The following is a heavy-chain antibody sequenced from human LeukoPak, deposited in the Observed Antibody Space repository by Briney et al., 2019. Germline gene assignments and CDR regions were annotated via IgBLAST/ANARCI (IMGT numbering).Heavy chain of an antibody. J-gene: IGHJ4*02. CDR3: ARDGPGLYSSSWHR. CDR2: ISPIFGTA. CDR1: GGTFSSYA. Sequence: ASVKVSCKASGGTFSSYAISWVRQAPGQGLEWMGGISPIFGTANYAQKFQGRVTITTDESTSTAYMELSSLRSEDTAVYYCARDGPGLYSSSWHRWGQGTLVTVSS. D-gene: IGHD6-13*01. V-gene: IGHV1-69*05.